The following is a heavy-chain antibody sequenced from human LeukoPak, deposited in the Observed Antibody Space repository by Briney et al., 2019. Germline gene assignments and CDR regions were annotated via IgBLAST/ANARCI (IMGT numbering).Heavy chain of an antibody. V-gene: IGHV1-18*01. D-gene: IGHD3-16*01. CDR2: ISAYNGNT. Sequence: ASVKVSCMASGYTFTSYGISWVRQAPGQGLEWMGWISAYNGNTNYAQKLQGRVTMTTDTSTSTAYMELRSLRSDDTAVYYWARVSDQRGSDYYYYGMDVWGQGTTVTVSS. CDR3: ARVSDQRGSDYYYYGMDV. J-gene: IGHJ6*02. CDR1: GYTFTSYG.